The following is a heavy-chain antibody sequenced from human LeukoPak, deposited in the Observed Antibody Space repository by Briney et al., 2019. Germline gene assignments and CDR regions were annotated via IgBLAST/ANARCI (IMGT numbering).Heavy chain of an antibody. Sequence: GESLKISCKGSGYSFTSYWISWVRQLPGKGLEWMGRIDPSDSYTNYSPSFQGHVTISADKSISTAYLQWSSLKASDTAMYYCASSFRYCTNGVCPAFDYWGQGTLVTVSS. CDR1: GYSFTSYW. V-gene: IGHV5-10-1*01. D-gene: IGHD2-8*01. J-gene: IGHJ4*02. CDR2: IDPSDSYT. CDR3: ASSFRYCTNGVCPAFDY.